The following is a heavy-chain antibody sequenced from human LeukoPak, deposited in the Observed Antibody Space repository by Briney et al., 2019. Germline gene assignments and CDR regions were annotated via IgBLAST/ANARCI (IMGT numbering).Heavy chain of an antibody. D-gene: IGHD4-23*01. Sequence: GGSLRLSCAASGFGFNDAAMTWVRQAPGKGLEWVSLISSSGANTYYADSVKGRFTISRDNSKNTLFLQMNSLRAEDTSMYYCVKDIQVTYWGQGTLVTVSS. J-gene: IGHJ4*02. CDR1: GFGFNDAA. V-gene: IGHV3-23*01. CDR3: VKDIQVTY. CDR2: ISSSGANT.